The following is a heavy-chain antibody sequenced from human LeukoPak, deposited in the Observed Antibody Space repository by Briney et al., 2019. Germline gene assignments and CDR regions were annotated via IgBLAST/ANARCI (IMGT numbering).Heavy chain of an antibody. Sequence: PGRSLRLSRAASGFTFSSYAMHWVRQAPGKGLEWVSAISGSGGSTYYADSVKGRFTISRDNSKNTLYLQMNSLRAEDTAVYYCARDKDHENYDILTGYGYWGQGTLVTVSS. J-gene: IGHJ4*02. CDR1: GFTFSSYA. D-gene: IGHD3-9*01. CDR2: ISGSGGST. V-gene: IGHV3-23*01. CDR3: ARDKDHENYDILTGYGY.